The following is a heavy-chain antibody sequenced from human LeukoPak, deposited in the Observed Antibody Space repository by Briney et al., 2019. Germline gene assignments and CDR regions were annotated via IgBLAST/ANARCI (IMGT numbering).Heavy chain of an antibody. CDR1: GFTFSSFA. V-gene: IGHV3-23*01. D-gene: IGHD2-15*01. CDR3: AQQLGYCSSGSCYFTF. Sequence: GGSLRLSCAASGFTFSSFAMSWVRQAPGKGLEWVSAISNSGGDTYSADSVKGRFTISRENSKNTLYLQMNSLRAEDTAIYYCAQQLGYCSSGSCYFTFWGQGTLVTVSS. CDR2: ISNSGGDT. J-gene: IGHJ4*02.